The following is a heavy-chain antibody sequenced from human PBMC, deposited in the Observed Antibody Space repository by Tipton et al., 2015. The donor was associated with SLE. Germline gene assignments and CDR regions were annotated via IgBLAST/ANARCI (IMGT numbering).Heavy chain of an antibody. V-gene: IGHV4-39*07. D-gene: IGHD4-17*01. CDR2: IYYSGST. J-gene: IGHJ3*02. CDR1: GGSISSSSYY. Sequence: TLSLTCTVSGGSISSSSYYWGWIRQPPGKGLEWIGSIYYSGSTYFNPSLKSRVTTSVDTSKNQFSLNLSSMTAADTAVFYCARQLTTVTTLGAFDIWGQGTMVTVSS. CDR3: ARQLTTVTTLGAFDI.